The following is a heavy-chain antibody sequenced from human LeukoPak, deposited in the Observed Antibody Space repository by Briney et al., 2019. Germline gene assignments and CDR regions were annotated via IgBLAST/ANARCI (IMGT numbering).Heavy chain of an antibody. CDR3: AKDNNYFDY. V-gene: IGHV3-30-3*01. Sequence: GGSLRLFCAASGFTFSRYAIHWVRQAPGKGLEWVAIISDDGSKKFYADSVRGRFTISRDDSKSALYLEMNSLSTEDTALYYCAKDNNYFDYWGQGTLVTVSS. CDR2: ISDDGSKK. CDR1: GFTFSRYA. J-gene: IGHJ4*02.